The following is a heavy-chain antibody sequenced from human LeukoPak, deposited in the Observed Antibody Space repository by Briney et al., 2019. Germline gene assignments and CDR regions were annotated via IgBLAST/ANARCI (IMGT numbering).Heavy chain of an antibody. Sequence: GASVKVSCKASGYTFTSYYMHWVRQAPGQGLEWMGIINPSGGSTSYAQKSQGRVTMTRDTSTSTVYMELSSLRSEDTAVYYCATSVQLERRIDYYYYMDVWGKGTTVTISS. D-gene: IGHD1-1*01. CDR3: ATSVQLERRIDYYYYMDV. CDR1: GYTFTSYY. V-gene: IGHV1-46*01. J-gene: IGHJ6*03. CDR2: INPSGGST.